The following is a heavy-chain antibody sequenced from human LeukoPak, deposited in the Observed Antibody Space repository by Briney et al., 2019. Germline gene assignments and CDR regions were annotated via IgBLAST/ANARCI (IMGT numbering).Heavy chain of an antibody. CDR1: GFAFSSYA. J-gene: IGHJ4*02. D-gene: IGHD6-19*01. CDR2: ISYDGSNK. CDR3: ARDPLSIAVAGTQPPDY. Sequence: GGPLRLSCAASGFAFSSYAMHWVRQAPGKGLEWVAVISYDGSNKYYADSVKGRFTISRDNSKNTLYLQMNSLRAEDTAVYYCARDPLSIAVAGTQPPDYWGQGTLVTVSS. V-gene: IGHV3-30-3*01.